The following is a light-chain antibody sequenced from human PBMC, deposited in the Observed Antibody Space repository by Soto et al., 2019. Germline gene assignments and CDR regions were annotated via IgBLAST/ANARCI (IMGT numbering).Light chain of an antibody. CDR3: QQYGSSPMYT. J-gene: IGKJ2*01. CDR1: QSVSSSY. Sequence: EIVLTQSPGTLSLSPGERATLSCRASQSVSSSYLAWYQQKPGQAPRLLIYGASSRATGIPDRFSGSGSETDFTLTISRLEREDFAVYYCQQYGSSPMYTFGQGTKLEIK. V-gene: IGKV3-20*01. CDR2: GAS.